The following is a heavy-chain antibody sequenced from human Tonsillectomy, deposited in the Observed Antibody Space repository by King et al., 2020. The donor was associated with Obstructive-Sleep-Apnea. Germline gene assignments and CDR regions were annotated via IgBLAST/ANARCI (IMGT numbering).Heavy chain of an antibody. CDR2: IYYSGST. J-gene: IGHJ3*02. D-gene: IGHD3-22*01. CDR1: GGSISSSSYY. Sequence: LQLQESGPGLVKPSETLSLTCSVSGGSISSSSYYWGWIRQTPGKGLEWIGTIYYSGSTYYNPTLKSRVTISLDTSKNQFSLKLSSVTAADTAVFYCSRLRDYYDSSGYYYNAFDIWGQGTMVTVSS. CDR3: SRLRDYYDSSGYYYNAFDI. V-gene: IGHV4-39*01.